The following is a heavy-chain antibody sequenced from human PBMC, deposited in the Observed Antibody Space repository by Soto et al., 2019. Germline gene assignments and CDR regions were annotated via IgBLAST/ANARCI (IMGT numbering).Heavy chain of an antibody. D-gene: IGHD2-21*02. CDR3: AIDQVPVVVTAPLGY. CDR1: GFTFSSYG. CDR2: ISYDGSNK. Sequence: HPGGSLRLSCAASGFTFSSYGMHWVRQAPGKGLEFVAVISYDGSNKYYADSVKGRFTVSRDKSKNTLYLQVNSLRAEDTAVYYCAIDQVPVVVTAPLGYWGQGTL. V-gene: IGHV3-30*03. J-gene: IGHJ4*02.